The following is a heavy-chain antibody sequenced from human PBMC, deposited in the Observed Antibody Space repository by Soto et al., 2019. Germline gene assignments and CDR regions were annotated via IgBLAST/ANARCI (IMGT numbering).Heavy chain of an antibody. CDR1: GGSFSGYY. V-gene: IGHV4-34*01. Sequence: QVQLQQWGAGLLKPSETLSLTCAVYGGSFSGYYWSWIRQPPGKGLEWIGEINHSGSTNYNPSLKSRVTISVDTSQNQFSLKLSSVTAADTAVYYCAVSPTYGGTEGYWGQGTLVTVSS. D-gene: IGHD3-10*01. J-gene: IGHJ4*02. CDR2: INHSGST. CDR3: AVSPTYGGTEGY.